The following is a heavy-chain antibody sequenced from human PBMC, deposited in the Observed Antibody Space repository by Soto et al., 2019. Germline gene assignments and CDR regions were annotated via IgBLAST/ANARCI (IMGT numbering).Heavy chain of an antibody. CDR2: MSPANGNR. Sequence: QGQLVQSGPEVKRPGASVKVSCKTSGYVFITNGINWVRQAPGQGLEWLGWMSPANGNRKFAQKSKERFTMTSESSTNTAYMELTNLRSDGTSVYFCAMGRNFATTHGQCWYFDHWGRGTLVTFPS. CDR1: GYVFITNG. V-gene: IGHV1-18*01. J-gene: IGHJ2*01. CDR3: AMGRNFATTHGQCWYFDH. D-gene: IGHD1-1*01.